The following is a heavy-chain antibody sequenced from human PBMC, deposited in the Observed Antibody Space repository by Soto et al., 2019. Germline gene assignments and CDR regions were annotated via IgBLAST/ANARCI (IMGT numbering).Heavy chain of an antibody. J-gene: IGHJ4*02. D-gene: IGHD3-10*01. CDR3: ARDGGYGAGSYLDY. Sequence: QVQLVQSGAEVKRPGASVKVSCKASNYMFGSYGITWVRQAPGQGPDWMGWISAFNGNTKYPQNLQGRVTMTTDKSTATAYMKWRALRSDDSAMYFCARDGGYGAGSYLDYWGQGTLVTVSS. CDR2: ISAFNGNT. CDR1: NYMFGSYG. V-gene: IGHV1-18*04.